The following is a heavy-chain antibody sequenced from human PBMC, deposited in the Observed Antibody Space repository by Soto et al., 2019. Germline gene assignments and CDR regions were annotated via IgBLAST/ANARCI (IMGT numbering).Heavy chain of an antibody. Sequence: GGSLRLSCAASGFTFSSYSMNWVRQAPGKGLEWVSSISSSSSYIYYADSVKGRFTISRDNAKNSLYLQMNSLRAEDTAVYYCARGSIQRKFDPWGQGTLVTVSS. CDR1: GFTFSSYS. V-gene: IGHV3-21*01. J-gene: IGHJ5*02. D-gene: IGHD5-18*01. CDR2: ISSSSSYI. CDR3: ARGSIQRKFDP.